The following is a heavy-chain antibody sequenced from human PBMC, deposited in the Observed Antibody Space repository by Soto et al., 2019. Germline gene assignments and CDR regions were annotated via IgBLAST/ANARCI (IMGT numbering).Heavy chain of an antibody. CDR2: ISAYNGNT. D-gene: IGHD2-15*01. CDR3: ARDRVGKWSYYGMDV. V-gene: IGHV1-18*01. J-gene: IGHJ6*02. CDR1: GYTFTSYG. Sequence: GASVKVSCKASGYTFTSYGISWVRQAPGQGLEWMGWISAYNGNTNYAQKLQGRVTMTTDTSTSTAYMELRSLRSDDTAVYYCARDRVGKWSYYGMDVWGQATTVTSP.